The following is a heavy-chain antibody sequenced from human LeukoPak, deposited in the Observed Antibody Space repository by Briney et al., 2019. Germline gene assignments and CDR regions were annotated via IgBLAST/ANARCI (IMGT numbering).Heavy chain of an antibody. CDR3: AKVMKGSERLTMVRGVIIKTAGLYYMDV. J-gene: IGHJ6*03. CDR1: GFTLSSYA. CDR2: ISASGGST. Sequence: GGSLRLSCAASGFTLSSYAMSWVRRAPGKGLEWVSSISASGGSTNYADSVKGRFTISRDNSKNTVYLQMNSLRAEDTAVYYCAKVMKGSERLTMVRGVIIKTAGLYYMDVWGKGTTVTVSS. V-gene: IGHV3-23*01. D-gene: IGHD3-10*01.